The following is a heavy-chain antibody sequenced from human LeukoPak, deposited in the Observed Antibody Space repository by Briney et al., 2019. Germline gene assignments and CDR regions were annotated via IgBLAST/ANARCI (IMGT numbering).Heavy chain of an antibody. D-gene: IGHD3-3*01. J-gene: IGHJ4*02. CDR2: INPNSGGT. V-gene: IGHV1-2*02. Sequence: VASVKVSCKASGYTFTGYYMHWVRQAPGQGLEWMGWINPNSGGTNYAQKFQGRVTMTRDTSISTAYMELSRLRSDDTAVYYCARVSYDFWSGYYPFDYWGQGTLVTVSS. CDR3: ARVSYDFWSGYYPFDY. CDR1: GYTFTGYY.